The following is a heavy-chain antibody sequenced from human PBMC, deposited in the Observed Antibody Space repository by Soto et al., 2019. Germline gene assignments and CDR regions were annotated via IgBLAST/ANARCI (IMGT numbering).Heavy chain of an antibody. CDR1: GDSISNNDYY. V-gene: IGHV4-39*07. J-gene: IGHJ5*02. D-gene: IGHD3-3*01. CDR3: ARGRITIFGVAKGNVSWFDP. CDR2: INHSGST. Sequence: PSETLSLTCTVSGDSISNNDYYWAWIRLPPGRGLEWIGSINHSGSTNYNPSLKSRVTISVDTSKNQFSLKLSSVTAADTAVYYCARGRITIFGVAKGNVSWFDPWGQGTPVTVSS.